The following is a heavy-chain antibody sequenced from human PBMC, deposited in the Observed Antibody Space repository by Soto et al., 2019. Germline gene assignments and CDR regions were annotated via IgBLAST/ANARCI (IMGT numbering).Heavy chain of an antibody. CDR3: ARGRGYYDSSGYHYPFDY. D-gene: IGHD3-22*01. V-gene: IGHV4-59*01. J-gene: IGHJ4*02. CDR1: GGSISSYY. CDR2: IYYSGST. Sequence: PSETLSLTCTVSGGSISSYYWSWIRQPPGKGLEWIGYIYYSGSTNYNPSLKSRVTISVDTSKNQFSLKLSSVTAADTAVYYCARGRGYYDSSGYHYPFDYWGQGTLVTVSS.